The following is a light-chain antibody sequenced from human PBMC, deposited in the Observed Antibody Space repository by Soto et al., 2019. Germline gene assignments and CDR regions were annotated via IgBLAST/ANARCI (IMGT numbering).Light chain of an antibody. CDR2: DVG. CDR3: SSYTSSSTPHV. CDR1: NSDVGGYTY. Sequence: QSALTQPASVSGSPGRSITISCTGTNSDVGGYTYVSWYQQHPGKAPKLMIYDVGNRPSGVSNRFSGSKSGNTASLTISGLQADDEADYYCSSYTSSSTPHVFGTGTKVTVL. V-gene: IGLV2-14*03. J-gene: IGLJ1*01.